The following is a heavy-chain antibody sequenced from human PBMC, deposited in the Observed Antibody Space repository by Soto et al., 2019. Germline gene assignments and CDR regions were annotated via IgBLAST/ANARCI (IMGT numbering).Heavy chain of an antibody. CDR2: IVPIRRAA. Sequence: QVQLVQSGAEVKKTGASVRVSCKASGGTFSSYRRNWLRQAPGHGLEWVGGIVPIRRAAEYAQGFQGRVTITADETTRTSYMELRSLKSHDTAVYYCVRDSGAKLSSSWGQGTLVTVSS. CDR3: VRDSGAKLSSS. J-gene: IGHJ4*02. CDR1: GGTFSSYR. V-gene: IGHV1-69*01. D-gene: IGHD6-13*01.